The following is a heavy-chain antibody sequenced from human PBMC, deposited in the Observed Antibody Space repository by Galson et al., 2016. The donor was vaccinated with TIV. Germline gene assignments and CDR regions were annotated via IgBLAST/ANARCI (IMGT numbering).Heavy chain of an antibody. V-gene: IGHV1-2*02. CDR3: ASRAIVVIPAADYGLDV. Sequence: SVKVSCKASGYTFTDFYIHWVRQAPGQGLEWMGCINPHSGDTKFVQRFQGRVTMTRDTSTSTVYMDLSSLRSADTAVYYCASRAIVVIPAADYGLDVWGQGTTVTVSS. CDR1: GYTFTDFY. J-gene: IGHJ6*02. CDR2: INPHSGDT. D-gene: IGHD2-2*01.